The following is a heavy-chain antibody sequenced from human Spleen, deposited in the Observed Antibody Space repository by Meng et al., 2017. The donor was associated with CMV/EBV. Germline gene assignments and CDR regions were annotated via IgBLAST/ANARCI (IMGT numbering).Heavy chain of an antibody. CDR2: ISDSSGDT. CDR3: ARDRGGYCNTTSCYLLGFLSGMDV. J-gene: IGHJ6*02. D-gene: IGHD2-2*01. CDR1: GHTFTTYG. V-gene: IGHV1-18*01. Sequence: ASVKVSCKATGHTFTTYGISWVRQAPGQGLEWMGWISDSSGDTNYAQKFRDRITMTTDTSTSTAYMELRSLRSDDTAVYYCARDRGGYCNTTSCYLLGFLSGMDVWGQGTTVTVSS.